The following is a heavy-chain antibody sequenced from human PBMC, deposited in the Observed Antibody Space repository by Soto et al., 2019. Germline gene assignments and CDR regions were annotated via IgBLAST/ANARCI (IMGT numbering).Heavy chain of an antibody. D-gene: IGHD3-10*01. CDR2: IWYDGSNK. J-gene: IGHJ4*02. Sequence: GGSLRLSCAASGFTFSSYGMHWVRQAPGKGLEWVAVIWYDGSNKYYADSVKGRFTISRDNSKNTLYLQMNSLRAEDTAVYYCARGYGSGSYQAFDYWGQGTLVTVSS. CDR1: GFTFSSYG. V-gene: IGHV3-33*01. CDR3: ARGYGSGSYQAFDY.